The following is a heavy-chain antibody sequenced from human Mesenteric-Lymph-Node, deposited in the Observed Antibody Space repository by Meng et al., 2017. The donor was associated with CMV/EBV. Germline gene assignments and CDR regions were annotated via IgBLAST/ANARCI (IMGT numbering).Heavy chain of an antibody. D-gene: IGHD4-11*01. Sequence: SETLSLTCSVSGGFISSSSYYWGWIRQPPGKGLEWIASIYYSGSTYYNPSVKSRVTISVDTSKDQFSLKLSSVTAADTAVYYCARDTPVTNYYYGMDVWGQGTTVTVSS. CDR2: IYYSGST. V-gene: IGHV4-39*02. CDR1: GGFISSSSYY. J-gene: IGHJ6*02. CDR3: ARDTPVTNYYYGMDV.